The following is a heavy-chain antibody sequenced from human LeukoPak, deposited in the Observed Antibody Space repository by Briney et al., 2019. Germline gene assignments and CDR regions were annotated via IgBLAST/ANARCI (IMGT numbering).Heavy chain of an antibody. D-gene: IGHD1-26*01. CDR1: GFTFSSYW. Sequence: GGSLRLSCAASGFTFSSYWMSWVRQAPGKGLEWVANIKQDGSEKYYVDSVKGRFTISRDNAKNSLYLQMNSLRDEDTAVYYCARSLPGGTLDYWGQGTLVTVSS. CDR2: IKQDGSEK. CDR3: ARSLPGGTLDY. J-gene: IGHJ4*02. V-gene: IGHV3-7*04.